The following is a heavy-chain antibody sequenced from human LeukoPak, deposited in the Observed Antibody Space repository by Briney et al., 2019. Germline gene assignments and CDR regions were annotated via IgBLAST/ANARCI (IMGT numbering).Heavy chain of an antibody. V-gene: IGHV3-7*01. CDR3: ARDQGPYGDYYFDY. CDR2: IKQDGSER. D-gene: IGHD4-17*01. Sequence: GGSLRLSCAASGFTFSSYWMSWVRQAPGKGLEWVANIKQDGSERYYVDSVKGRFTISRDNAKNSLYLQMNSLRAEDTAVYYCARDQGPYGDYYFDYWGQGTLVTVSS. CDR1: GFTFSSYW. J-gene: IGHJ4*02.